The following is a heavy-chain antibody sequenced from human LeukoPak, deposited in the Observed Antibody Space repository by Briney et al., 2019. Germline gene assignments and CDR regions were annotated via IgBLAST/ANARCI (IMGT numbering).Heavy chain of an antibody. D-gene: IGHD3-22*01. Sequence: PGGSLRLSCAASGFTFSSYAMSWVRQAPGKGLEWVSGISASGGSTYYADSVKGRFTISRDNAKNSLYLQMNSLRAEDTAVYYCARDFGYNYYDSSGYGYYFDYWGQGTLVTVSS. CDR3: ARDFGYNYYDSSGYGYYFDY. CDR1: GFTFSSYA. J-gene: IGHJ4*02. CDR2: ISASGGST. V-gene: IGHV3-23*01.